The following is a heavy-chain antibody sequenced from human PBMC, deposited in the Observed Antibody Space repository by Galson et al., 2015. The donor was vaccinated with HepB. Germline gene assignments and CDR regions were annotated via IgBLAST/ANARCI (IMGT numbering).Heavy chain of an antibody. D-gene: IGHD2-2*01. CDR3: ARDHIVVVPASFSMDV. Sequence: SLRLSCAASGFTFSSYSMNWVRQAPGKGLEWVSYISSSSSTIYYADSVKGRFTISRDNAKNSLYLQMNSLRDEDTAVYYCARDHIVVVPASFSMDVWGKGTTVTVSS. J-gene: IGHJ6*03. CDR1: GFTFSSYS. CDR2: ISSSSSTI. V-gene: IGHV3-48*02.